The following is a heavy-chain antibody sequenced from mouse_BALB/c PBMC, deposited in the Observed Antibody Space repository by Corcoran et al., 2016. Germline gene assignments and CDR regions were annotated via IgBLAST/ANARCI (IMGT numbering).Heavy chain of an antibody. J-gene: IGHJ3*01. D-gene: IGHD2-4*01. Sequence: QIQLVQSGTELKKPGETVKISCKASGYTFTNYGMNWVKQAPGKGLKWMGWINTYTGEPTYADDFKGRFAFSLETSASTAYLQINNLKNEDTATYFCARPYDYDLAYWGQGTLVSVSA. CDR1: GYTFTNYG. V-gene: IGHV9-3-1*01. CDR3: ARPYDYDLAY. CDR2: INTYTGEP.